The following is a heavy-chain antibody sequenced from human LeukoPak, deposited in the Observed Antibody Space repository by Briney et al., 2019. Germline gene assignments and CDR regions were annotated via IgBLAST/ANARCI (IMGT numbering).Heavy chain of an antibody. CDR1: GYSFTSYW. J-gene: IGHJ4*02. Sequence: GESLKISCKGSGYSFTSYWIGWVRQMPGKGLEWIGIIHPGEAESRYSPSFQGQVTISVDKAISTAYLQWSSLTASDTAMYYCARHNTFDYWGQGTLVSVSS. CDR3: ARHNTFDY. D-gene: IGHD2/OR15-2a*01. CDR2: IHPGEAES. V-gene: IGHV5-51*01.